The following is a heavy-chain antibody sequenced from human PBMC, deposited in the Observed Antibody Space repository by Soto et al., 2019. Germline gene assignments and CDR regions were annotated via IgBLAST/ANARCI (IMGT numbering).Heavy chain of an antibody. J-gene: IGHJ5*02. CDR2: IYHSGST. Sequence: PSETLSLTCAVSGGSISSSNWWSWVRQPPGKGLEWIGEIYHSGSTNYTPSLKSRVTISVDKSKNQFSLKLSSVTAADTAVYYCARITMVRGVIPWFDPWGQGTLVTVSS. V-gene: IGHV4-4*02. CDR1: GGSISSSNW. D-gene: IGHD3-10*01. CDR3: ARITMVRGVIPWFDP.